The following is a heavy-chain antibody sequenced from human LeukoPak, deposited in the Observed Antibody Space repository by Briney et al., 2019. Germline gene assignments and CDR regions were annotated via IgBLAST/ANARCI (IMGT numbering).Heavy chain of an antibody. V-gene: IGHV3-21*01. CDR2: TSSSGTDR. D-gene: IGHD2-8*01. CDR1: GFTFSRYK. J-gene: IGHJ4*02. CDR3: AKDHCTNGVCEFDY. Sequence: PGGSLRLSCAASGFTFSRYKMNWVRQAPGKGLEWVSSTSSSGTDRYYADSVKGRFTISRDNAKNSLYLQMNSLRAEDTAVYYCAKDHCTNGVCEFDYWGQGTLVTVSS.